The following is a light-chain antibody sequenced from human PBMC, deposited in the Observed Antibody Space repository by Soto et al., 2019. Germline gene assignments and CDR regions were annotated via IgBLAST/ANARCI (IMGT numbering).Light chain of an antibody. V-gene: IGKV3-20*01. J-gene: IGKJ2*01. CDR1: QSISSSY. CDR2: AAS. CDR3: QQDGSSSYT. Sequence: EIVLTQSPGTLSLSPGERATLSCRASQSISSSYLAWYQQKPGQAPRLLIYAASSRATGIPDRFSGSGSGTDFSLTISILEPEDVAVYYCQQDGSSSYTFGQGTQLEIK.